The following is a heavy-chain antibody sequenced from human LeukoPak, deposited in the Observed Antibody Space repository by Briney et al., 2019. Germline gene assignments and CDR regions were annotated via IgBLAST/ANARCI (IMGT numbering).Heavy chain of an antibody. CDR2: IYFNGTT. J-gene: IGHJ4*02. CDR3: ARHGPLYDIWSAQFYFDY. Sequence: SETLSLTCTVSGDSISTYYWSWIRQPPGKRLEWIGYIYFNGTTNYNPSLKSRVTISVDTSKNQFSLRLSSVTAADTALYYCARHGPLYDIWSAQFYFDYWGQGTLVTVSS. CDR1: GDSISTYY. D-gene: IGHD3-3*01. V-gene: IGHV4-59*08.